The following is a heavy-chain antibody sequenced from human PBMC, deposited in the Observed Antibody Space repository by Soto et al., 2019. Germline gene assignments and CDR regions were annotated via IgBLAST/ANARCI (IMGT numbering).Heavy chain of an antibody. J-gene: IGHJ6*02. CDR3: ARQTWQWLVLDYYYGMDV. D-gene: IGHD6-19*01. CDR1: GGSISSSSYY. V-gene: IGHV4-39*01. Sequence: SETLSLTCTVSGGSISSSSYYWGWIRQPPGKGLEWIGCISYSGSTYSNPSLKSRVAISVDTSKNQFSLKVSSVTAADTAVYYCARQTWQWLVLDYYYGMDVWGQGTTVTVSS. CDR2: ISYSGST.